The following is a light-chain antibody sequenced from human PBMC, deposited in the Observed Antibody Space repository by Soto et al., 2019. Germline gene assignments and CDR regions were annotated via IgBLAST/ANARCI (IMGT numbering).Light chain of an antibody. CDR3: MHALQTPLT. Sequence: DIVMTQSPLSLPVTPGEPASISCRSSQSLLHSNGYNYLDWYLQKPGQSPQLLIYLGSNRASGVPDRFSGSGSGTDFTLKISRVEAEDVGVYYCMHALQTPLTFGQGTKVDIK. CDR2: LGS. V-gene: IGKV2-28*01. J-gene: IGKJ1*01. CDR1: QSLLHSNGYNY.